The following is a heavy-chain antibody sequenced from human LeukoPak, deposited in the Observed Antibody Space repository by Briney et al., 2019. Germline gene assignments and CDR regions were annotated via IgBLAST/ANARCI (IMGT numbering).Heavy chain of an antibody. CDR3: TSEYSSSPAY. Sequence: SETLSLTCTVSGGSITNPTYHWGWVRQPPGKGLEWIGSIYYNGNSYYNLDLKSRLALSIDTSNNQFSLKLESVTAADTAVYYCTSEYSSSPAYWGQGTLVTVSS. CDR2: IYYNGNS. J-gene: IGHJ4*02. CDR1: GGSITNPTYH. D-gene: IGHD6-6*01. V-gene: IGHV4-39*02.